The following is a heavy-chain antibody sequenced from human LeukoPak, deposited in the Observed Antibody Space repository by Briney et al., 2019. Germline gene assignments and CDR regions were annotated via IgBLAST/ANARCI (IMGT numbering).Heavy chain of an antibody. Sequence: PSQTLSLTCTVSGGAIASGGYSWNWIRQSPGKGLEGIGCIYDRGPAYYNPSLKSRFTISVDRPKNQFFLDVTSLTAADTAVYYCARSRQASGLLSSWGQGTPVVVSS. V-gene: IGHV4-30-2*06. J-gene: IGHJ5*02. CDR3: ARSRQASGLLSS. CDR1: GGAIASGGYS. D-gene: IGHD3-10*01. CDR2: IYDRGPA.